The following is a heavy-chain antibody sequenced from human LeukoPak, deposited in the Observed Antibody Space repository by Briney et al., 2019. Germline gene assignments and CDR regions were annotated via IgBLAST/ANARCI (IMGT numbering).Heavy chain of an antibody. CDR3: AKDVQRFPPMGYFDY. CDR1: GFTFDDYI. Sequence: PGGSLRLSCAASGFTFDDYIMHWVRQAPGKGLEWVSLISWDGGSTYYADSVKGRFTISRDNSKNSLYLQMNSLRTEDTALYYCAKDVQRFPPMGYFDYWGQGTLVTVSS. J-gene: IGHJ4*02. CDR2: ISWDGGST. D-gene: IGHD5-18*01. V-gene: IGHV3-43*01.